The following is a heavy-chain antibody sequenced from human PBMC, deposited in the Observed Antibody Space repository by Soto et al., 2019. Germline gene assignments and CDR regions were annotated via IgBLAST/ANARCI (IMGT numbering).Heavy chain of an antibody. J-gene: IGHJ4*02. D-gene: IGHD2-15*01. Sequence: GGSLRLSCAASGFTFSSYAMSWVRQAPGKGLEWVSAISGSGGSTYYADSVKGRFTISRDNSKNTLYLQMNSLRAEDTAVYYCAKDPGGRTEYCSGGSCYSGNDYWGQGTLVTVSS. V-gene: IGHV3-23*01. CDR3: AKDPGGRTEYCSGGSCYSGNDY. CDR2: ISGSGGST. CDR1: GFTFSSYA.